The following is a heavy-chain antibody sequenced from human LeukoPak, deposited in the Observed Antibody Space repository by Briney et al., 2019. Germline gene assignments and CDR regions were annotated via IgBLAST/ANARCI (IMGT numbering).Heavy chain of an antibody. CDR1: GFTFSSYA. CDR2: ISSSSSYT. CDR3: ARVNRLYYFDY. D-gene: IGHD2-21*02. V-gene: IGHV3-11*05. Sequence: GGSLRLSCAASGFTFSSYAMSWIRQAPGKGLEWVSYISSSSSYTNYADSVEGRFTISRDNAKNSLYLQMNSLRAEDTAVYYCARVNRLYYFDYWGQGTLVTVSS. J-gene: IGHJ4*02.